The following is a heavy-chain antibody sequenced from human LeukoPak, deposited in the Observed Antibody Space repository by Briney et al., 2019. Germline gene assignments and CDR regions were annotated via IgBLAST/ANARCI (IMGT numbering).Heavy chain of an antibody. CDR1: GFTFSSYW. CDR2: INSDGSSA. CDR3: ARDNVLRYFDWSLNWFDP. Sequence: GGSLRLSCAASGFTFSSYWMHWVRQAPGKGLVWVSRINSDGSSASYADSVKGRFTISRDNAKNTLYLQMNSLRAEDTAVYFCARDNVLRYFDWSLNWFDPWGQGTLVTVSS. V-gene: IGHV3-74*01. D-gene: IGHD3-9*01. J-gene: IGHJ5*02.